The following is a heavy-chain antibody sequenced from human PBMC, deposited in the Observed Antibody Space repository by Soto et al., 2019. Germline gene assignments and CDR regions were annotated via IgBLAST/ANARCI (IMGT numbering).Heavy chain of an antibody. V-gene: IGHV3-74*01. Sequence: HPRGSLRLSCTPSGFICTNYWMHWARQVPGKGLVWVSHINGDGSITGYADSVKGRFIISRDNARNTLYLQMNSLRVEDTAVYFCGGGGVPASMDYWGQGALVTVSS. J-gene: IGHJ4*02. CDR1: GFICTNYW. CDR3: GGGGVPASMDY. CDR2: INGDGSIT. D-gene: IGHD2-2*01.